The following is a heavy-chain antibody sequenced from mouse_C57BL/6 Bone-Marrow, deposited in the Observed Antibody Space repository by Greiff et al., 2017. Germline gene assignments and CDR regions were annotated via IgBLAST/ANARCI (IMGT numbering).Heavy chain of an antibody. CDR2: IDPEDGET. V-gene: IGHV14-2*01. Sequence: VQLKESGAELVKPGASVKLSCTASGFNIKDYYMHWVKQRTEQGLEWIGRIDPEDGETKYAPKFQGKATITAATSSNTAYLQLSSLTSEDTAVYYCARRLPYGSSPYYYAMDYWGQGTSVTVSS. CDR1: GFNIKDYY. CDR3: ARRLPYGSSPYYYAMDY. D-gene: IGHD1-1*01. J-gene: IGHJ4*01.